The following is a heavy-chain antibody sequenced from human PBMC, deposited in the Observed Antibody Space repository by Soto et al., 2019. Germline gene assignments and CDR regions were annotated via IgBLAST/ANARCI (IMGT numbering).Heavy chain of an antibody. D-gene: IGHD6-19*01. CDR2: ISGSGGST. J-gene: IGHJ5*02. Sequence: GGSLRLSCAASGFTFSSYAMSWVRQAPGKGLEWVSAISGSGGSTYYADSVKGRFTISRDNSKNTLYLQMNSLRAEDTAVYYCAKGPPYSSGWFGELFSWFDPWGQGTLVTVSS. CDR3: AKGPPYSSGWFGELFSWFDP. V-gene: IGHV3-23*01. CDR1: GFTFSSYA.